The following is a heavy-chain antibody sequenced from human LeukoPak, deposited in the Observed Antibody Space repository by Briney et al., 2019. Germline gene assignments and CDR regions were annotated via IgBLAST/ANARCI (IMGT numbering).Heavy chain of an antibody. CDR2: ISYDGSNK. CDR3: AKKRAGPATAVDS. J-gene: IGHJ4*02. Sequence: PGGSLRLSCAASAFTFSSYWMYWVRQAPGKGLEWVAYISYDGSNKNYADSVRGRFIFSRDNSKNTLYLQMNSLRAEDTALYYCAKKRAGPATAVDSWGQGTQVTVSS. V-gene: IGHV3-30*18. CDR1: AFTFSSYW. D-gene: IGHD2-2*01.